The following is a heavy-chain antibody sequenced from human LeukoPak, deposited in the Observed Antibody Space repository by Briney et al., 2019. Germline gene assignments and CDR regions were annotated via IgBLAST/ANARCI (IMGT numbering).Heavy chain of an antibody. CDR1: GFTFSSYS. CDR3: AKDVSTMVRGVITPGMDV. D-gene: IGHD3-10*01. J-gene: IGHJ6*02. Sequence: GRSLRLSCAASGFTFSSYSMNWVRQAPGKGLEWVSYISSSSSTIYYADSVKSRFTISRDNAKNTLYLQMNSLRAEDTAVYYCAKDVSTMVRGVITPGMDVWGQGTTVTVSS. V-gene: IGHV3-48*01. CDR2: ISSSSSTI.